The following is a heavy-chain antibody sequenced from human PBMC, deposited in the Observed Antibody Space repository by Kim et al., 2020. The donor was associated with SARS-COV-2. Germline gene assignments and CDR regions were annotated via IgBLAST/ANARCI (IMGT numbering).Heavy chain of an antibody. V-gene: IGHV3-9*01. CDR2: ISWNSNDI. D-gene: IGHD1-26*01. J-gene: IGHJ4*02. Sequence: GGSLRLSCAASGFTFGDYAMHWVRQTPGKGLEWVSTISWNSNDIGYADSVKDRFTISRDNAKHSLFLLMNSLRVDDTALYYCLKDRRSYGALLDYWGQGTLVTVSS. CDR1: GFTFGDYA. CDR3: LKDRRSYGALLDY.